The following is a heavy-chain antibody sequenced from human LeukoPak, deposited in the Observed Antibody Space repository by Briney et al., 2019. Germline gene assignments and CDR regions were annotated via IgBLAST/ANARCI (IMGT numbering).Heavy chain of an antibody. J-gene: IGHJ4*02. CDR2: IYYSGST. V-gene: IGHV4-30-4*08. CDR1: GDSISSRDYY. D-gene: IGHD3-22*01. Sequence: SETLSLTCSVSGDSISSRDYYWRWIRQPPGKGLERIGYIYYSGSTSYNPSLKSRVTISVDTSKNQFSLKLSSVTAADTAVYYCARRGYYYDSSGFDYWGQGTLVTVSS. CDR3: ARRGYYYDSSGFDY.